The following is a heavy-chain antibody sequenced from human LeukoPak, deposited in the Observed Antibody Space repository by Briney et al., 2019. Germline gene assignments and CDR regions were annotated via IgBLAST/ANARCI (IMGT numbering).Heavy chain of an antibody. J-gene: IGHJ3*02. Sequence: TGGSLRLSCAASGFTFSSYSMNWVRQAPGKGLEWVSSISSSSSYIYYADSVKGRFAISRDNAKNSLYLQMNSLRAEDTAVYYCARETGDIVVVPTPGDAFDNWGQGTMVTVSS. CDR3: ARETGDIVVVPTPGDAFDN. CDR2: ISSSSSYI. CDR1: GFTFSSYS. D-gene: IGHD2-2*01. V-gene: IGHV3-21*01.